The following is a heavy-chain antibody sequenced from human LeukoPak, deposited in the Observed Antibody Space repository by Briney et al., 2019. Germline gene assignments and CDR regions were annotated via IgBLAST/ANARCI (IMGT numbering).Heavy chain of an antibody. Sequence: GGSLRLSCAASGFTFSSYAMHWVRQAPGKGLEWVAVISYDGSNKYYADSVKGRFTISRDNSKNTLYLQMNSLRAEDTAVYYCARDPYSNVLRYFDWLSSYYFDYWGQGTLATVSS. D-gene: IGHD3-9*01. CDR1: GFTFSSYA. J-gene: IGHJ4*02. V-gene: IGHV3-30-3*01. CDR2: ISYDGSNK. CDR3: ARDPYSNVLRYFDWLSSYYFDY.